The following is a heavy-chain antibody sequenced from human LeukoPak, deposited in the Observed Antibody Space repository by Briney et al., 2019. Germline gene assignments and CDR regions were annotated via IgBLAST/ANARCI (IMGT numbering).Heavy chain of an antibody. Sequence: GGSLRLSCAASGFTFSSYGMHWVRQAPGKGLEWVAVISYDGSNKYYADSVKGRFTISRDNSKNTLYLQMNSLRADDTAVYYCARDSRWIQFDYWGQGTLVTVSS. J-gene: IGHJ4*02. D-gene: IGHD5-18*01. CDR2: ISYDGSNK. CDR1: GFTFSSYG. CDR3: ARDSRWIQFDY. V-gene: IGHV3-30*03.